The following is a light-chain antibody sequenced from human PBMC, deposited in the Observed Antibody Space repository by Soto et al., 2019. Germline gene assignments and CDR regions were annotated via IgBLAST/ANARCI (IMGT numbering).Light chain of an antibody. V-gene: IGKV3-20*01. J-gene: IGKJ1*01. Sequence: VLTQSPGTLSLSPGEGATLSCRASQRVASDLAWYLQKPGQPPRLLIYDVSISATGIPDRISGSGSERDFTLTISRLEPEDAAVYYCQQYLNSPRTFGQGTKLEIK. CDR3: QQYLNSPRT. CDR2: DVS. CDR1: QRVASD.